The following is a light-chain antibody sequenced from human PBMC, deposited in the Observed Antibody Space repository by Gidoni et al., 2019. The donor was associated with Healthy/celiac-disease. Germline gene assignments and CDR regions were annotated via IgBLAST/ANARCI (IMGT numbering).Light chain of an antibody. CDR2: DAS. CDR3: QQRSNWRT. Sequence: DIVLTQSPATLSVSPGDRATLSCRASQGVSSYLAWYQQKPGQAPRLLIYDASNRATGIPARFSGSGSGTDFTLTISSLEPEDFAVYYCQQRSNWRTFGQGTKLEIK. CDR1: QGVSSY. J-gene: IGKJ2*01. V-gene: IGKV3-11*01.